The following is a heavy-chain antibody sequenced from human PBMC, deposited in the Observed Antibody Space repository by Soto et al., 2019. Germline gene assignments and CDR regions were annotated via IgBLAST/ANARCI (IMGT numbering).Heavy chain of an antibody. Sequence: GASVKVSCKASGYTFTGYYIHWVRQAPGQGLEWMGWINPNSGGTNYAQKFQGWVTMTRDTSISTAYMELSRLRSDDTAVYYCARGPLSSGWRPLLPYYFDYWGQGTLVTVSS. D-gene: IGHD6-19*01. V-gene: IGHV1-2*04. CDR2: INPNSGGT. J-gene: IGHJ4*02. CDR3: ARGPLSSGWRPLLPYYFDY. CDR1: GYTFTGYY.